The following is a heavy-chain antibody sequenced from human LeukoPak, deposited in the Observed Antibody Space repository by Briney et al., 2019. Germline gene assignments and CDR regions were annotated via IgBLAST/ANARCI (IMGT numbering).Heavy chain of an antibody. D-gene: IGHD3-10*01. CDR1: GGSISSYY. CDR2: IYNNEAP. CDR3: ARSTRASAIDY. V-gene: IGHV4-59*01. Sequence: SETLSLTCTVSGGSISSYYWSWIRQSPGKGLEWIGYIYNNEAPNYNPSLNARVTISVDTSKNQFSLKLSSVTAADTAVYYCARSTRASAIDYWGQGTLVTVSS. J-gene: IGHJ4*02.